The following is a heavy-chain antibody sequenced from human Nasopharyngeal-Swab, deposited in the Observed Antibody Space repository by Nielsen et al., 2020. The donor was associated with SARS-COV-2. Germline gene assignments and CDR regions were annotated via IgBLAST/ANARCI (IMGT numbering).Heavy chain of an antibody. D-gene: IGHD3-22*01. CDR3: ASPFILDGYNYYGLDV. CDR2: IYSCWTT. CDR1: GVSFTTYY. J-gene: IGHJ6*02. Sequence: SETLSLPCSVYGVSFTTYYWNWIRPSPGKGLELIWTIYSCWTTYYNPSLKSRVTTSVDTSKNQFSLKLSSVTAADTAIYYCASPFILDGYNYYGLDVWGQGTAVSVSS. V-gene: IGHV4-39*01.